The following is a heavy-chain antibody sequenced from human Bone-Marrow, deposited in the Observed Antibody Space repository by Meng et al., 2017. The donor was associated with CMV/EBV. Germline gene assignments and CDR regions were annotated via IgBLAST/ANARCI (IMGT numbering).Heavy chain of an antibody. CDR3: AREVGYGMDV. J-gene: IGHJ6*02. CDR2: ISSSSSYI. V-gene: IGHV3-21*01. Sequence: GESLKISCAASGFTFSSYGMHWVRQAPGKGLEWVSSISSSSSYIYYADSVKGRFTISRDNAKNSLYLQMNSLRAEDTAVYYCAREVGYGMDVWGQGTTVTVSS. D-gene: IGHD2-2*01. CDR1: GFTFSSYG.